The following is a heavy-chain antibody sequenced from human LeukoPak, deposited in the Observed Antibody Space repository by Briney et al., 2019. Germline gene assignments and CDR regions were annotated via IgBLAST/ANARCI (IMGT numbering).Heavy chain of an antibody. V-gene: IGHV4-59*01. CDR3: ASFYGDYNNWFDP. J-gene: IGHJ5*02. CDR2: IYYSGST. D-gene: IGHD4-17*01. Sequence: PSETLSLTCTVSGGSISSYYWSWIRQPPGKGLEWIGYIYYSGSTNYNPSLKSRVTISVDTSKNQFSLKLSSVTAADTAVYYCASFYGDYNNWFDPWGQGTLVTVSS. CDR1: GGSISSYY.